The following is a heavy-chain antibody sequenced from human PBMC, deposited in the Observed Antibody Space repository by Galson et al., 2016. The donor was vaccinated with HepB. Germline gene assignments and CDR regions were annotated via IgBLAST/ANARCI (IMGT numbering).Heavy chain of an antibody. CDR2: MSYDENNR. Sequence: SLRLSCAASGFTLSRFAMHWVRQTPGKGLEWVAVMSYDENNRRYADSVKGRFTISRDSSINTMSLQVNSLRTEDTGVYYCARERAGNALTNGFDIWGPGTMVTVSS. V-gene: IGHV3-30-3*01. CDR3: ARERAGNALTNGFDI. D-gene: IGHD1-1*01. J-gene: IGHJ3*02. CDR1: GFTLSRFA.